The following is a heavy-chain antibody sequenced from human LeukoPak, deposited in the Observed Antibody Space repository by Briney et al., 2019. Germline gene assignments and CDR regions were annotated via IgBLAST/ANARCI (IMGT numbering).Heavy chain of an antibody. J-gene: IGHJ3*02. CDR1: GFTFSKYW. D-gene: IGHD3-16*01. Sequence: AGGSPRLSCAASGFTFSKYWMHWVRQAPGKGLVWVSHINGDGSITTHADSVKGRFTISRDNAKNTVYLQMNSLRAEDTAVYYCARAWGSYDSFDIWGPGTMVTVSS. CDR2: INGDGSIT. V-gene: IGHV3-74*01. CDR3: ARAWGSYDSFDI.